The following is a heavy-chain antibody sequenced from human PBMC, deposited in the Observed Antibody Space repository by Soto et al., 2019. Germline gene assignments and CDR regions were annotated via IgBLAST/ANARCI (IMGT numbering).Heavy chain of an antibody. CDR3: AKTNGHLDY. CDR1: GFPFTSYA. V-gene: IGHV3-23*01. CDR2: ISNSGGST. Sequence: EVQLLESGGGSVQPGGSLRLSCAASGFPFTSYAMSWVRQAPGKGLEWVSVISNSGGSTQYADSVKGRFTISRDNSENTLYLQMNSLRAEDTAVYYCAKTNGHLDYWGQGTLVTVSS. D-gene: IGHD2-8*01. J-gene: IGHJ4*02.